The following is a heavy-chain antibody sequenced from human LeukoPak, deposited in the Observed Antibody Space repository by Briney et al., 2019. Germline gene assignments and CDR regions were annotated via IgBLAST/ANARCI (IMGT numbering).Heavy chain of an antibody. CDR3: LLYCGSSTCYFPLIDY. J-gene: IGHJ4*02. V-gene: IGHV3-49*04. Sequence: GRSLRLSCTASGFTLGEYGMSWVRQAPGKRLEWVGLIRSKAYGGTTEYAASVRGRFTISRDDPKSIAYLQMNSLKTEDTAVYYCLLYCGSSTCYFPLIDYWGQGTLVTVSS. D-gene: IGHD2-2*01. CDR2: IRSKAYGGTT. CDR1: GFTLGEYG.